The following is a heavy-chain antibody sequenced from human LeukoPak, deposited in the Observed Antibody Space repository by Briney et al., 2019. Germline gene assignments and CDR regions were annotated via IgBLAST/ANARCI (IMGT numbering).Heavy chain of an antibody. CDR1: GFTFSSYS. V-gene: IGHV3-23*01. CDR3: ARGGVDYYGSGTYYLMYYFDY. J-gene: IGHJ4*02. D-gene: IGHD3-10*01. CDR2: ISGSGGAT. Sequence: PGGSLRLSCAASGFTFSSYSMNWVPQAPGKGLEWVSGISGSGGATYYADSVKGRFTISRDDPHNTLYLQMNSLRAEDTAVYFCARGGVDYYGSGTYYLMYYFDYWGQGALVTVSS.